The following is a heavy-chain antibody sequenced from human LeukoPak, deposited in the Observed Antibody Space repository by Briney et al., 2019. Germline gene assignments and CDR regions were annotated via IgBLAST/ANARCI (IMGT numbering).Heavy chain of an antibody. CDR3: ANDAPHITMVRGVITGYFDY. Sequence: GSLRLSCAASGFTFSSYAMSWVRQAPGKGLEWVSAISGSGGSTYYADSVKGRFTISRDNSKNTLYLQMNSLRAEDTAVYYCANDAPHITMVRGVITGYFDYWGQGTLVTVSS. CDR1: GFTFSSYA. CDR2: ISGSGGST. V-gene: IGHV3-23*01. D-gene: IGHD3-10*01. J-gene: IGHJ4*02.